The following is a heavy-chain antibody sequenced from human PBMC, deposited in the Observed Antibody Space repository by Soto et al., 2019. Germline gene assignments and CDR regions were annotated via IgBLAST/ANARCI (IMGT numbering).Heavy chain of an antibody. Sequence: GGSLRLSCAASGFTFSSYEMNWVRQAPGKGLEWVSYISSSGSTIYYADSVKGRFTISRDNAKNSLYLQMNSLRAEDTAVYYCAREIGYCSGGSCYSVVRDQNYFDYWGQGTLVTVSS. CDR2: ISSSGSTI. V-gene: IGHV3-48*03. D-gene: IGHD2-15*01. J-gene: IGHJ4*02. CDR3: AREIGYCSGGSCYSVVRDQNYFDY. CDR1: GFTFSSYE.